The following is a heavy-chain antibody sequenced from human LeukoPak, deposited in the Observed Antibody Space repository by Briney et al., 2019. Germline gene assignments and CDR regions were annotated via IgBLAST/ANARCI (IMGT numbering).Heavy chain of an antibody. CDR3: ARDGDKCSGGSCYSWSFDYYYGMDV. V-gene: IGHV3-43*02. Sequence: GGSLRLSCVASGLNFDDSAMHWVRQAPGKGLEWVSLISADGGSTFSADSVKGRFSISRDNSKNSLYLQMNSLRSEDTAVYYCARDGDKCSGGSCYSWSFDYYYGMDVWGQGTTVTVSS. CDR1: GLNFDDSA. D-gene: IGHD2-15*01. J-gene: IGHJ6*02. CDR2: ISADGGST.